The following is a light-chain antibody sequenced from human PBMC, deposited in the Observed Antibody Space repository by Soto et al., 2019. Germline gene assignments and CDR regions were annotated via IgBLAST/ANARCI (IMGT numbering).Light chain of an antibody. CDR3: QQYNNWPRT. CDR1: RSVSSN. V-gene: IGKV3-15*01. Sequence: EIVMTQSPATLSVSPGALATLSCRASRSVSSNFAWYQQKPGQAPRLLIYGASTRATGIPARFSGSGSGTDFTLTISSLQSEEFAVYYCQQYNNWPRTFGQGTQVEIK. J-gene: IGKJ1*01. CDR2: GAS.